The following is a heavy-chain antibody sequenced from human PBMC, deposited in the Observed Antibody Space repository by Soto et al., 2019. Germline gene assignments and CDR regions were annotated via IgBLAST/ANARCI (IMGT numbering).Heavy chain of an antibody. D-gene: IGHD3-10*01. Sequence: EVQLLESGGGLVQPGGSLRLSCVASGFTFKNYDMRWVRQAPGKGLEWISGISGSGGVTYYADSVKGRFTISRDNSKNMLYLQMNSLRAEDTALYYCAKDRQFRSYYESAGHYDNWGQGTLVTVSS. CDR2: ISGSGGVT. CDR1: GFTFKNYD. J-gene: IGHJ4*02. V-gene: IGHV3-23*01. CDR3: AKDRQFRSYYESAGHYDN.